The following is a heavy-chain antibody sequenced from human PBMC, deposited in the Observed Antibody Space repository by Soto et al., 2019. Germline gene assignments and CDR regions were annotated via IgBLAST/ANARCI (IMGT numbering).Heavy chain of an antibody. CDR3: IPGGITMILPAHPAFHL. D-gene: IGHD3-22*01. J-gene: IGHJ3*01. CDR1: GINLRNGW. V-gene: IGHV3-15*01. Sequence: PGGELRLEGSCAGINLRNGWVRWVGKKPGKGLEWVARIKSKTDRGTTDYAAPVKGRFTISRDDSKNTLYLQMNSLKPEDTAVYYCIPGGITMILPAHPAFHLWGKAPMVTVS. CDR2: IKSKTDRGTT.